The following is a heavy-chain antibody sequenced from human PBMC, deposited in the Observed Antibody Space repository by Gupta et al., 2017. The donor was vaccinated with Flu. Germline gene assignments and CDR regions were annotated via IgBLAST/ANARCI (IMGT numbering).Heavy chain of an antibody. V-gene: IGHV3-48*03. CDR2: ISSSGKTT. CDR1: GFTFSNYE. D-gene: IGHD3-16*01. Sequence: EVQLVESGGGLVQTGGSLRLSCIASGFTFSNYEMNWVRQAPGKGLEWVSHISSSGKTTADADSVRDRFTISRDNAENSLRLQMNSLRAEDTAVYDCARDVGDYYGMDVWGQGTTVTVSS. CDR3: ARDVGDYYGMDV. J-gene: IGHJ6*02.